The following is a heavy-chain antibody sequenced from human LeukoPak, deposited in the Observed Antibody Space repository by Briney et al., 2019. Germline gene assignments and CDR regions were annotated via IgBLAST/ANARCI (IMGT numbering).Heavy chain of an antibody. D-gene: IGHD6-13*01. V-gene: IGHV4-30-2*01. J-gene: IGHJ5*02. CDR1: GGSISSGGYS. CDR2: IYHSGST. Sequence: SQTLSLTCAVPGGSISSGGYSWSWIRQPPGKGLEWIGYIYHSGSTYYNPSLKSRVTISVDRSKNQFSLKLSSVTAADTAVYYCAREKAAAGSNWFDPWGQGTLVTVSS. CDR3: AREKAAAGSNWFDP.